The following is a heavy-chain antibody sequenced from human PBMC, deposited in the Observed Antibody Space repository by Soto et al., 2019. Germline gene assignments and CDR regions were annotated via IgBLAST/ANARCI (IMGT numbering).Heavy chain of an antibody. D-gene: IGHD3-3*01. Sequence: SETLSLTCTVSGGSISSYYWSWIRQPPGKGLEWIGEINHSGSTNYNPSLKSRVTISVDTSKNQFSLKLSSVTAADTAVYYCARALSYYDFWSGYYSSYYGMDVWGQGTTVTVSS. CDR1: GGSISSYY. J-gene: IGHJ6*02. V-gene: IGHV4-34*01. CDR2: INHSGST. CDR3: ARALSYYDFWSGYYSSYYGMDV.